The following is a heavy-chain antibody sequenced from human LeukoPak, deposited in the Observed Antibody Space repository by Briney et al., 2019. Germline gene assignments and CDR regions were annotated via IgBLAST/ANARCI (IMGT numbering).Heavy chain of an antibody. D-gene: IGHD4-23*01. CDR3: ARQYGDNSGSLDH. J-gene: IGHJ4*02. CDR2: ISTYNGNT. Sequence: ASVEVSCKASGYTFFTYGVTWVRQAPGQGLEWMGWISTYNGNTIAQKSQGRVTLTTDTSTSTAYMELRSLKSDDTAVYYCARQYGDNSGSLDHRGQGTPVTVSS. CDR1: GYTFFTYG. V-gene: IGHV1-18*01.